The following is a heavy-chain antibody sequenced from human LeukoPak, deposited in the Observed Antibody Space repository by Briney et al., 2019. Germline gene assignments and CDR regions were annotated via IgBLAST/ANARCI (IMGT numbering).Heavy chain of an antibody. CDR3: ARDLELERNRWNYFES. CDR2: IHYSGDT. J-gene: IGHJ4*02. V-gene: IGHV4-59*01. CDR1: SISISTFF. D-gene: IGHD1-1*01. Sequence: SETLSLTCSVSSISISTFFWSWIQQPPGKGLEWIGSIHYSGDTKYNPSLKSRASLSVDTSKQQFSLRLSSVTAADTAVYYCARDLELERNRWNYFESWGQGTLVTVSS.